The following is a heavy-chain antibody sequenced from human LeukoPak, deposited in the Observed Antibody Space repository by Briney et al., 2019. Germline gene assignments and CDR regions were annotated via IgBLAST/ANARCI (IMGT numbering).Heavy chain of an antibody. Sequence: ASVKVSCKASGYTFSGQYMHWVRQAPGQGLEWMGWINPNSGDTSYTQKFQGRVTMTRDTSINTAYMELTRLRFDDTAVYYCARGSGDYFGLATVPGYWGEGTLFTVSS. CDR1: GYTFSGQY. J-gene: IGHJ4*02. V-gene: IGHV1-2*02. CDR2: INPNSGDT. D-gene: IGHD3-22*01. CDR3: ARGSGDYFGLATVPGY.